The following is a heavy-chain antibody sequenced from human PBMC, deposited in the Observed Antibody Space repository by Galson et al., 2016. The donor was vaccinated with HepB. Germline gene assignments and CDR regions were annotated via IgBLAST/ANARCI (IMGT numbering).Heavy chain of an antibody. CDR1: GYPYISYG. D-gene: IGHD3-3*01. J-gene: IGHJ5*02. CDR3: ARSSFGVSNP. Sequence: SVKVSCKASGYPYISYGINWVRQAPGQGLEWMGWRSASNGNTDYAQKFHGRVTMTTDTSTNTAYMELRSLRSDDTAMYYCARSSFGVSNPWGQGTLVTVSS. V-gene: IGHV1-18*01. CDR2: RSASNGNT.